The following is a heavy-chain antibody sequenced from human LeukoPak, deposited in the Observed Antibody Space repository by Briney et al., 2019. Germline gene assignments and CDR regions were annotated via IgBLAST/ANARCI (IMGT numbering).Heavy chain of an antibody. Sequence: GGSLRLSCAASGFTFSSYSMNWVRQAPGKGLEWVSSISSSSSYIYYADSVRGRFTISRDNAKNSLYLQMNSLRAEDTAVYYCARDSEYYDFWSGYYRASPLDYWGQGTLVTVSS. CDR2: ISSSSSYI. D-gene: IGHD3-3*01. J-gene: IGHJ4*02. CDR1: GFTFSSYS. CDR3: ARDSEYYDFWSGYYRASPLDY. V-gene: IGHV3-21*01.